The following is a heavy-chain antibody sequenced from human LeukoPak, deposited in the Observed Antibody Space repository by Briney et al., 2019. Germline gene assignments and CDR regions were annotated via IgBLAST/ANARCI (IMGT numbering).Heavy chain of an antibody. Sequence: ASVKVSCKASGYTFTSYDINWVRQATGQGLEWMGWMNPNSGNTGYAQKFQGRVTMTRNTSISTAYMELSSLRSEDTAVYYCTTDRYVDTAMVNYYYYYMDVWGKGTTVTISS. CDR1: GYTFTSYD. CDR2: MNPNSGNT. J-gene: IGHJ6*03. CDR3: TTDRYVDTAMVNYYYYYMDV. D-gene: IGHD5-18*01. V-gene: IGHV1-8*01.